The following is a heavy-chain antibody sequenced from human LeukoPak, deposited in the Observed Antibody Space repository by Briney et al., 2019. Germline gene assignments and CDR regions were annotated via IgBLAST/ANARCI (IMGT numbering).Heavy chain of an antibody. Sequence: ASVKLSCKASGYTFTSYGISWLRQAPGQGLEWMGWISAYNGNTNYAQKLQGRVTMNTDTSTSTAYMELRSLRSDDTAVYYCAGGSPFIAARPLYYWGQGTLVTVSS. J-gene: IGHJ4*02. CDR2: ISAYNGNT. CDR1: GYTFTSYG. D-gene: IGHD6-6*01. V-gene: IGHV1-18*01. CDR3: AGGSPFIAARPLYY.